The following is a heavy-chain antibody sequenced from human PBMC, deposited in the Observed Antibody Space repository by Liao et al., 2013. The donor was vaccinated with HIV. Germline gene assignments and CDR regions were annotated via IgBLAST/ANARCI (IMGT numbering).Heavy chain of an antibody. CDR2: IYYSGST. CDR1: GGSFSGSY. CDR3: AREAYVAQNPVYYFDY. D-gene: IGHD2-21*01. V-gene: IGHV4-30-4*01. Sequence: QVQLQQSGAGLLKPSETLSLTCDVSGGSFSGSYWTWIRQPHGKGLEWIGYIYYSGSTYYNPSLKSRVTISVDTSKNQFSLNLSSLTAADTAVYYCAREAYVAQNPVYYFDYWGRGTLVTVSS. J-gene: IGHJ4*02.